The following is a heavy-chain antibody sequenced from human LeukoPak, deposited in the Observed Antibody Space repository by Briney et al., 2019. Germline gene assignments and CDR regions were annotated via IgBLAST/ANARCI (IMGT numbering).Heavy chain of an antibody. J-gene: IGHJ4*02. CDR1: GYTFTSYY. CDR3: ARDREMATITLPDY. D-gene: IGHD5-24*01. Sequence: GASVKVSCKASGYTFTSYYMHWVRQAPGQGLEWMGIINPSGGSTSYAQKFQGRVTMTRDTSTSTVYMQLSSLRSEDTAVYSCARDREMATITLPDYWAREPWSPSPQ. V-gene: IGHV1-46*01. CDR2: INPSGGST.